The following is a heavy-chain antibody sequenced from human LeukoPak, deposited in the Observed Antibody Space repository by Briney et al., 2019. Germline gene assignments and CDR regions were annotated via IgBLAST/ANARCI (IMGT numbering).Heavy chain of an antibody. D-gene: IGHD3-10*01. CDR3: ARGTQPAYYYGSGSWTDPGD. V-gene: IGHV3-11*04. CDR1: GFTFSDYY. Sequence: TGGSLRLSCAASGFTFSDYYMSWIRQAPGKGLEWVSYIGSSGRTIYYADSVKGRFTISRDNAKNSLYLQMNSLRAEDTAVYYCARGTQPAYYYGSGSWTDPGDWGQGTLVTVSS. J-gene: IGHJ4*02. CDR2: IGSSGRTI.